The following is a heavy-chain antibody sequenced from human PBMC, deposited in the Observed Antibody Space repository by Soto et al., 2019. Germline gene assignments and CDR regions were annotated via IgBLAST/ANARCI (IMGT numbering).Heavy chain of an antibody. J-gene: IGHJ6*02. CDR2: IIPVFGTA. CDR1: GGTFSTYA. CDR3: ARGDATKIVVTTYYAMDV. Sequence: GASVKVSCKAPGGTFSTYAISWVRQAPGQGLEWMGGIIPVFGTANYAQKFQGRVTITADESTSIVYMDVTSLRSEDTAVYYCARGDATKIVVTTYYAMDVWGQGTTVTVSS. V-gene: IGHV1-69*13. D-gene: IGHD3-9*01.